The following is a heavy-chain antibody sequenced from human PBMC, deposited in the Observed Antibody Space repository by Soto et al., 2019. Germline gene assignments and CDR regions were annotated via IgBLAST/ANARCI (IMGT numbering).Heavy chain of an antibody. D-gene: IGHD3-3*01. CDR2: IWYDGSNK. V-gene: IGHV3-33*01. CDR3: ARDRGNDFWSGYYAPGRYYCGMDV. J-gene: IGHJ6*02. CDR1: GFTFSSYG. Sequence: PGGSLRLSCAASGFTFSSYGMHWVRQAPGKGLEWVAVIWYDGSNKYYADSVKGRFTISRDNSKNTLYLQMNSLRAEDTAVYYCARDRGNDFWSGYYAPGRYYCGMDVWGQGTTVTVSS.